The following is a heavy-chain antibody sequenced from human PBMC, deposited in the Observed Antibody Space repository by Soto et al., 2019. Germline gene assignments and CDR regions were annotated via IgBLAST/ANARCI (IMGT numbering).Heavy chain of an antibody. CDR3: AGAYLGRLPRRADYYYAMDV. D-gene: IGHD1-26*01. V-gene: IGHV3-13*05. CDR1: GFSFRDYD. Sequence: PGGSLRLSCAASGFSFRDYDMHWVRQRKGKGLEWVSALGAARDPYYVGSVKGRFSVSRDNAQNSLFLQMNNLRVDDTAVYFCAGAYLGRLPRRADYYYAMDVWGRGTTVTVSS. CDR2: LGAARDP. J-gene: IGHJ6*02.